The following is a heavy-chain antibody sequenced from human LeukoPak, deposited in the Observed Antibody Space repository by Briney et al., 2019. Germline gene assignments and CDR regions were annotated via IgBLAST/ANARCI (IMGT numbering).Heavy chain of an antibody. J-gene: IGHJ4*02. D-gene: IGHD6-19*01. CDR1: GFTFSSYA. CDR3: AKEEGYSSGWYPGYYFDY. CDR2: ISGSGGST. Sequence: GGSLRLSCAASGFTFSSYAMNWVRQAPGKGLEWVSAISGSGGSTYYADSVKGRFTISRDNPKNTLYLQMNSLRAEDTAVYYCAKEEGYSSGWYPGYYFDYWGQGTLVTVSS. V-gene: IGHV3-23*01.